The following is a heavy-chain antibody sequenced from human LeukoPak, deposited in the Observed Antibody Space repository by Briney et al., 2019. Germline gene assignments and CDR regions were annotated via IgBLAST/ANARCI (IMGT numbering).Heavy chain of an antibody. CDR1: GFTFSSYA. V-gene: IGHV3-48*02. J-gene: IGHJ6*02. D-gene: IGHD6-19*01. CDR3: ASGSSGWFDYYGMVV. CDR2: ISSSSSTI. Sequence: GGSLRLSCAASGFTFSSYAMSWVRQAPGNGLEWVSYISSSSSTIYYADSVKGRFTISRDNAKNSLYLQMNSLRDEDTAVYYCASGSSGWFDYYGMVVWGQGTTVTVSS.